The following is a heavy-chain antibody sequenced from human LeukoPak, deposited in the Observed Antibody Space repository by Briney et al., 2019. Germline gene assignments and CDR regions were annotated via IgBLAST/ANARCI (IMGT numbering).Heavy chain of an antibody. CDR2: ISSSSSYI. D-gene: IGHD7-27*01. Sequence: GGSLRLSCAASGFTFSSYSMNWARQAPGKGLEWVSSISSSSSYIYYADSVKGRFTISRDNAKNSLYLQMNSLRAEDTAVYYCASSSGDGDWFDPWGQGTLVTVSS. J-gene: IGHJ5*02. V-gene: IGHV3-21*01. CDR3: ASSSGDGDWFDP. CDR1: GFTFSSYS.